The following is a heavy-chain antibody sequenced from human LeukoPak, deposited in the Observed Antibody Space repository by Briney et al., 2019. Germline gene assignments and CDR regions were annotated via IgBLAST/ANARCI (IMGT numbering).Heavy chain of an antibody. V-gene: IGHV4-31*03. CDR2: IYYSGST. D-gene: IGHD3-10*01. J-gene: IGHJ4*02. CDR3: ARRAKYYGSGSLTFDY. Sequence: SQTLSLTCTVSGGSISSGGYYWSWIRQHPGKGREWIGYIYYSGSTYYNPSLKSRVTISVDTSKNQFSLKLSSVTAADTAVYYCARRAKYYGSGSLTFDYWGQGTLVTVSS. CDR1: GGSISSGGYY.